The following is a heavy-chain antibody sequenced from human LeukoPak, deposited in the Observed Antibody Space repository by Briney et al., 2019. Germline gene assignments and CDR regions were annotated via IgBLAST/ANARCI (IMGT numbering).Heavy chain of an antibody. CDR2: IDYSGST. D-gene: IGHD6-19*01. CDR1: GGSITSSVYY. J-gene: IGHJ5*02. CDR3: ASVRGYSSGWYASGFDP. Sequence: PSETLSLTCTVSGGSITSSVYYWAWIRQPPGKGLEWIGNIDYSGSTNYNPSLKSRVTISLDTSKNQFSLKLTSVTAADTAVYYCASVRGYSSGWYASGFDPWGQGTLVTVSS. V-gene: IGHV4-39*07.